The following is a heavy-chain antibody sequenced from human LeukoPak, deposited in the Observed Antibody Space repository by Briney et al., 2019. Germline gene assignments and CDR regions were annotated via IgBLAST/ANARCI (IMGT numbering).Heavy chain of an antibody. J-gene: IGHJ5*02. Sequence: SETLSLTCAVSGGSISSNSYYWGWIRQPPGKGLEWIGSIYYSGSTYYNPSLKSRVTISVDTSKNQFSLKRSSVTAADTAVYYCATSIPSSGWYPSGWFDPWGQGTLVTVSS. CDR3: ATSIPSSGWYPSGWFDP. D-gene: IGHD6-19*01. CDR2: IYYSGST. CDR1: GGSISSNSYY. V-gene: IGHV4-39*01.